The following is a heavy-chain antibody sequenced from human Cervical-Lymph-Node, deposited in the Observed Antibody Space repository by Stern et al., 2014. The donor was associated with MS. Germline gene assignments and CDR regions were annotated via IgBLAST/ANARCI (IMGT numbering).Heavy chain of an antibody. D-gene: IGHD2-15*01. CDR3: AKDVLQWCADV. J-gene: IGHJ2*01. CDR1: GFTISNNA. CDR2: LGSDTHT. V-gene: IGHV3-23*04. Sequence: EMQLVESGGGLVRPGGSLRLSCAVSGFTISNNAMIWVRQAPGKGLEWAAGLGSDTHTHYADSVKGRFTISRDNSKNTLYLQMSSLRVEDTAVYYCAKDVLQWCADVWGRGTLVTVSS.